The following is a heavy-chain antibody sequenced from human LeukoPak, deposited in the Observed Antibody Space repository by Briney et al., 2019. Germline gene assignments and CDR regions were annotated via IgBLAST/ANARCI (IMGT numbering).Heavy chain of an antibody. CDR3: ARVFSGAIDY. CDR2: IYHSGST. CDR1: GGSISSGGYY. D-gene: IGHD1-14*01. J-gene: IGHJ4*02. V-gene: IGHV4-30-2*01. Sequence: SETLSLTCTVSGGSISSGGYYWSWIRQPPGKGLEWIGYIYHSGSTYYNPSLKSRVTISVDTSKNQYSLKLSSVTAADTAVYYCARVFSGAIDYWGQGTLVTVSS.